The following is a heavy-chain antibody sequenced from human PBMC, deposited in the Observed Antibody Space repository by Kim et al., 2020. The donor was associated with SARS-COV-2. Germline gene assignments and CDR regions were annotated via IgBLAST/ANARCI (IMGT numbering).Heavy chain of an antibody. J-gene: IGHJ4*02. CDR1: GGSISSYY. CDR2: IYYSGST. CDR3: ARLGSGSPLTSFDY. V-gene: IGHV4-59*08. Sequence: SETLSLTCTVSGGSISSYYWSWIRQPPGKGLEWIGYIYYSGSTNYNPSLKSRVTISVDTTKNQFSLKLSSVTAADTAVYYCARLGSGSPLTSFDYWGQGALVTVSS. D-gene: IGHD3-10*01.